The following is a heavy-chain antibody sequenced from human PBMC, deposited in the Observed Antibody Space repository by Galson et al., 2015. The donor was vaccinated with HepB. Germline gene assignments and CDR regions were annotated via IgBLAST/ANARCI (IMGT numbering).Heavy chain of an antibody. CDR1: GFNFGSYW. J-gene: IGHJ4*02. D-gene: IGHD1-26*01. V-gene: IGHV3-74*01. CDR3: ARSNSGRYYD. Sequence: LRLSCAASGFNFGSYWMHWVRQAPGKGLVWVSRINGDGTSTNYADSVKGRFTISRDNAKNTLFLQMNSLRAEDTALYYCARSNSGRYYDWGQGTLVTVSS. CDR2: INGDGTST.